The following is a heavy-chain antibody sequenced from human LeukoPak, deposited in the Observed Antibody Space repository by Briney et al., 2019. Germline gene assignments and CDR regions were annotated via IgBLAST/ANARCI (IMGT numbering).Heavy chain of an antibody. CDR3: ARDADNWNPLYDYLDY. V-gene: IGHV3-48*02. CDR1: GFTFSSYS. Sequence: GGSLRLSCAASGFTFSSYSMNWVRQAPGKGLEWVSYISSSSSTIYYADSVKGRFTISRDNAKNSLYLQMNSLRDEDTAVYYCARDADNWNPLYDYLDYWGQGTLVTVSS. CDR2: ISSSSSTI. J-gene: IGHJ4*02. D-gene: IGHD1-20*01.